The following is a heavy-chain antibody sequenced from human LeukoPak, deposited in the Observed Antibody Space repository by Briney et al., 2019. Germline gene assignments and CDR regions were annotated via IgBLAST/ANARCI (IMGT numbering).Heavy chain of an antibody. D-gene: IGHD6-19*01. CDR3: ARGRGSSGSRRGFDP. Sequence: SETLSLTCTVSGGSISSSSYYWGWIRQPPGKGLEWIGSIYYSGSTYYNPSLKSRVTISVDTSKNQFSLKLSSVTAADTAVYYCARGRGSSGSRRGFDPWGQGTLVTVSS. CDR2: IYYSGST. CDR1: GGSISSSSYY. J-gene: IGHJ5*02. V-gene: IGHV4-39*01.